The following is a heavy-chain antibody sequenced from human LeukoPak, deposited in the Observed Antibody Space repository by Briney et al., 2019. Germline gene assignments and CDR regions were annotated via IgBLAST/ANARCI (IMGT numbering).Heavy chain of an antibody. Sequence: GASAKVSCKASGGTFSSYAISWVRQAPGQGLEWMGRVIPILGIANYAQKFQGRVTITADKSTSTAYMELSSLRSEDTAVYYCARDPHYDILTGYSLDAFDIWGQGTMVTVSS. D-gene: IGHD3-9*01. J-gene: IGHJ3*02. V-gene: IGHV1-69*04. CDR1: GGTFSSYA. CDR3: ARDPHYDILTGYSLDAFDI. CDR2: VIPILGIA.